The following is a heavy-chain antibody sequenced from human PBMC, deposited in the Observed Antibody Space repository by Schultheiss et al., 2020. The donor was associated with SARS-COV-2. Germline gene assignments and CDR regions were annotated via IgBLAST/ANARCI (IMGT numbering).Heavy chain of an antibody. J-gene: IGHJ4*02. Sequence: GSLRLSCSASGFTFSSYAMHWVRQAPGKGLEYVSAISSNGGSTYYADSVKGRFTISRDNSKNTLYLQMGSLRAEYMAVYYCASGRQWLPGRPINYWGQGTLVTVSS. CDR3: ASGRQWLPGRPINY. D-gene: IGHD6-19*01. CDR2: ISSNGGST. CDR1: GFTFSSYA. V-gene: IGHV3-64*02.